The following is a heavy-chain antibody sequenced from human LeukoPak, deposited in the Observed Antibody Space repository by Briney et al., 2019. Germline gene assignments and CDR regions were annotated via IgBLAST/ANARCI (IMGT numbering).Heavy chain of an antibody. CDR2: IYHSGST. CDR3: VRSSGYYGSSLDTFDI. Sequence: PSQTLSLTCAVSGGSISSGGYSWSWIRQPPGKGLEWIGYIYHSGSTYYNPSLKSRVTISVDRSKNQFSLKLSSATAADTAVYYCVRSSGYYGSSLDTFDIWGQGTRVAVSS. V-gene: IGHV4-30-2*01. CDR1: GGSISSGGYS. D-gene: IGHD3-22*01. J-gene: IGHJ3*02.